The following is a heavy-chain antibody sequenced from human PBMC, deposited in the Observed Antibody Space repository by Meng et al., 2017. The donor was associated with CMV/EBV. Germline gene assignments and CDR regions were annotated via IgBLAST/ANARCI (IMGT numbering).Heavy chain of an antibody. J-gene: IGHJ4*02. CDR3: ARGVGATGKADY. CDR1: GGSFSGYY. D-gene: IGHD1-26*01. CDR2: INHSGST. Sequence: QVQLQRWGAGLLKPSETLSLTCAVYGGSFSGYYWSWIRQPPGKGLEWIGEINHSGSTNYNPSLKSRVTISVDTSKNQFSLKLSSVTAADTAVYYCARGVGATGKADYWGQGTLVTVPS. V-gene: IGHV4-34*01.